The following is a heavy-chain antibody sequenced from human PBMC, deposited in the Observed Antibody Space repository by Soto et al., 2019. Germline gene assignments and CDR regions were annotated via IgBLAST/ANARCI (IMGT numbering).Heavy chain of an antibody. Sequence: PSETLSLTCAVYGGSFSGYYWSWIRQPPGKGLEWIGEINHSGSTNYNPSLKSRVTISVDTSKNQFSLKLSSVTAADTAVYYCAREARYCSSTSCLTQFYYYYGMDVWGQGTTVTVSS. CDR2: INHSGST. J-gene: IGHJ6*02. D-gene: IGHD2-2*01. CDR1: GGSFSGYY. V-gene: IGHV4-34*01. CDR3: AREARYCSSTSCLTQFYYYYGMDV.